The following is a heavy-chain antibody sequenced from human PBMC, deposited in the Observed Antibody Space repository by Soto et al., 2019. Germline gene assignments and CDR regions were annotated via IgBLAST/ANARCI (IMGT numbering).Heavy chain of an antibody. D-gene: IGHD6-19*01. CDR3: AKDISGVAVAGTGFDY. J-gene: IGHJ4*02. V-gene: IGHV3-9*01. CDR1: GFTFDDYA. Sequence: PGGSLRLSCAASGFTFDDYAMHWVRQAPGKGLEWVSGISWNSGSIGYADSVKGRFTISRDNAKNSLYLQMNSLRAEDTALYYCAKDISGVAVAGTGFDYWGQGTLVTVSS. CDR2: ISWNSGSI.